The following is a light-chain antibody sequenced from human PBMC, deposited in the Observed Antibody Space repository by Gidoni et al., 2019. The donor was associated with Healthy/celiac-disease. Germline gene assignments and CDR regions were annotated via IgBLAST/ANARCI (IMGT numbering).Light chain of an antibody. CDR3: QQLNSYPRVT. J-gene: IGKJ3*01. Sequence: DIQLTQSPSFLSASVGDRVTITSHPSQGISSYLAWYQQKPGKAPKLLIYAASTLQSGVPSRFSGSGSGTEFTLTISSLQPEDFATYYCQQLNSYPRVTFGPGTKVDIK. CDR1: QGISSY. V-gene: IGKV1-9*01. CDR2: AAS.